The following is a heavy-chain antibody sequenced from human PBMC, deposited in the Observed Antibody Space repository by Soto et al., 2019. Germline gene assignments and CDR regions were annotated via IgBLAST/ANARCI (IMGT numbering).Heavy chain of an antibody. CDR1: GGSISSSSYY. Sequence: SETLSLTCTVSGGSISSSSYYWGWIRQPPGKGLEWIVSIYYSGSTYYNPSLKSRVTISVDTSKNQFSLKLSSVTAADTAVYYCARHFSSDSGYDFIDYWGQGTLVTVSS. CDR3: ARHFSSDSGYDFIDY. J-gene: IGHJ4*02. V-gene: IGHV4-39*01. D-gene: IGHD5-12*01. CDR2: IYYSGST.